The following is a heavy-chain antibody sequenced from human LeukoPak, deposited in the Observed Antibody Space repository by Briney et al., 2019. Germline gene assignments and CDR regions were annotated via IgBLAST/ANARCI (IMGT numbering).Heavy chain of an antibody. D-gene: IGHD6-19*01. CDR3: ANQRYSSGWYVAGYFDY. CDR1: GFTFSSYA. Sequence: GGSLRLSCAASGFTFSSYAISWVRQAPGKGLEWVSAISGSGGSTYYADSVKGRFTTSRDNSKNSLYLQMNSLRAEDTAIYYCANQRYSSGWYVAGYFDYWGQGTLVTVSS. CDR2: ISGSGGST. J-gene: IGHJ4*02. V-gene: IGHV3-23*01.